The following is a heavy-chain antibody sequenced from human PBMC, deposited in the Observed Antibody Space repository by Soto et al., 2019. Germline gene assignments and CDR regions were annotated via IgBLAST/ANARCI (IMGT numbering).Heavy chain of an antibody. V-gene: IGHV1-69*06. D-gene: IGHD3-22*01. CDR1: GYTFTGYY. CDR3: ASSSGQFQH. CDR2: IIPIFGTA. J-gene: IGHJ1*01. Sequence: ASVKVSCKASGYTFTGYYMHWVRQAPGQGLEWMGGIIPIFGTANYAQKFQGRVTITADKSTSTAYMELSSLRSEDTAVYYCASSSGQFQHWGQGTLVTVSS.